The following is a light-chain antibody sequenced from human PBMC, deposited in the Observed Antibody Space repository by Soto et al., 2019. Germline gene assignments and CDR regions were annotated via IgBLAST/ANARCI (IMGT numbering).Light chain of an antibody. Sequence: DIVLTQSPGTLSLSPGESATLSCRASHSISSSYLAWYQQKPGQAPRLLIYGASSRATGIPDRFSGSGSGTDFTLTISRLEPEDFAVYYCPQYGSSPPYTFGQGTKLEIK. CDR3: PQYGSSPPYT. CDR2: GAS. V-gene: IGKV3-20*01. J-gene: IGKJ2*01. CDR1: HSISSSY.